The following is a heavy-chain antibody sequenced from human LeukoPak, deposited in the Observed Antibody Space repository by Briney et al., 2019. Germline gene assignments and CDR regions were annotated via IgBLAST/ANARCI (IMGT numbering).Heavy chain of an antibody. V-gene: IGHV2-5*02. CDR3: AHRREDSSTWDY. D-gene: IGHD6-13*01. CDR2: IYWDDDK. Sequence: TLSLTCTVSGGSISSSSYYWGWIRQPPGKALEWLALIYWDDDKRYSPSLKSRLTIIKDTSENQVVLTMTNMDPVDTGTYYCAHRREDSSTWDYWGQGTLVTVSS. J-gene: IGHJ4*02. CDR1: GGSISSSSYY.